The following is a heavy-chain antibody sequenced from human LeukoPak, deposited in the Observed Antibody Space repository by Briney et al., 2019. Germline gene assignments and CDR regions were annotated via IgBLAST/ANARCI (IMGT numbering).Heavy chain of an antibody. D-gene: IGHD1-26*01. CDR1: GFTFRSYA. CDR2: ISGSGGST. J-gene: IGHJ4*02. CDR3: AKVVGPLHPPGLCFDY. V-gene: IGHV3-23*01. Sequence: GGSLRLSCAASGFTFRSYAMSWVRQAPGKGLEWVSAISGSGGSTYYAGSVKGRFTISRGNSKNTLYLQMNSLRAEDTAVYYCAKVVGPLHPPGLCFDYWGQGTLVTVSS.